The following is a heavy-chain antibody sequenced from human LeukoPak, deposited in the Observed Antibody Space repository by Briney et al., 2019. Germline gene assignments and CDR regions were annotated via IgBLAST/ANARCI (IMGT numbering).Heavy chain of an antibody. V-gene: IGHV1-18*01. Sequence: ASVSVSCKASGYTFTSYGISWVRQAPGQGVEWMGWISAYNGNTNYAQKLQGRVTMTTDTSTSTAYMELRSLRSDDTAVYYCARGFGPAPNVYYTDVWGKGTTVTVSS. D-gene: IGHD3-10*01. CDR1: GYTFTSYG. CDR3: ARGFGPAPNVYYTDV. J-gene: IGHJ6*03. CDR2: ISAYNGNT.